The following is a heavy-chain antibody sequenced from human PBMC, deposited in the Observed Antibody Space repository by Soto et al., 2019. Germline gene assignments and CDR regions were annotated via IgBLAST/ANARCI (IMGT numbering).Heavy chain of an antibody. Sequence: SETLSLTCTVSGGSISSSSYYWGWIRQPPGKGLEWIGSIYYSGSTYYNPSLKSRVTISVDTSKNQFSLKLSSVTAADTAVYYCASSGWWYFDYWGQGTLVTVSS. V-gene: IGHV4-39*01. CDR2: IYYSGST. CDR3: ASSGWWYFDY. D-gene: IGHD6-19*01. J-gene: IGHJ4*02. CDR1: GGSISSSSYY.